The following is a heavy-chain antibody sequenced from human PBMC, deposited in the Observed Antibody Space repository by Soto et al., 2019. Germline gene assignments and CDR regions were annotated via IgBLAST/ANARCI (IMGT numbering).Heavy chain of an antibody. D-gene: IGHD3-9*01. Sequence: QVQLVQSGAEVNKPGASVKVSCKASGYTFIDYYIHWVRQAPGQGLEWMGRINPKNGDTVYAQKFQGRVSITRDTSITTAFMEVTRLTSDDTAVYFCARGDNILSGYYALVYWGQGTLVTVSS. J-gene: IGHJ4*02. V-gene: IGHV1-2*02. CDR3: ARGDNILSGYYALVY. CDR1: GYTFIDYY. CDR2: INPKNGDT.